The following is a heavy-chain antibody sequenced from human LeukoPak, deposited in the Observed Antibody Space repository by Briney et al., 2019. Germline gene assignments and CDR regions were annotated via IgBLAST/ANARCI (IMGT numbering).Heavy chain of an antibody. CDR2: ISSSSSYI. J-gene: IGHJ4*02. V-gene: IGHV3-21*01. CDR1: GFTFSSYS. Sequence: GGSLRLSCAASGFTFSSYSMNWVRQAPGKGLEWVSSISSSSSYIYYADSVKGRFTISRDNAKNSLYLQMNSLRAEYTAVYYCARDLLSNTAMDYWGQGTLVTVSS. D-gene: IGHD5-18*01. CDR3: ARDLLSNTAMDY.